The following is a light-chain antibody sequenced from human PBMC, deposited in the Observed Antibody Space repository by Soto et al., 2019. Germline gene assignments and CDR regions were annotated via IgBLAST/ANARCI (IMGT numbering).Light chain of an antibody. CDR3: QQYGGSPIT. Sequence: EILVTQSPGTLSLSPGESATLSCRASQSVSSSYLAWYQQKTGQAPRLLIYCTSNRATGIPDRFSGSGYGTDFNLTISRLEPDDFALYFCQQYGGSPITFGLGTRLEIK. V-gene: IGKV3-20*01. CDR2: CTS. J-gene: IGKJ5*01. CDR1: QSVSSSY.